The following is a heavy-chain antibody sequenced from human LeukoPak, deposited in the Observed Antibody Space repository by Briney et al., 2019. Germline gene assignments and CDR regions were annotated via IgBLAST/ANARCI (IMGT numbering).Heavy chain of an antibody. J-gene: IGHJ5*02. V-gene: IGHV1-46*01. CDR2: INPSVGST. D-gene: IGHD3-10*01. Sequence: ASVKVSCKASGYTFTSYFMHWVRQAPGQGLEWMGIINPSVGSTSYDQKFHGRLTMTRDTSTSTFYMELSSLRSEDTAVYYCARDLGVRGDGWFDPWGQGTLVTVSS. CDR3: ARDLGVRGDGWFDP. CDR1: GYTFTSYF.